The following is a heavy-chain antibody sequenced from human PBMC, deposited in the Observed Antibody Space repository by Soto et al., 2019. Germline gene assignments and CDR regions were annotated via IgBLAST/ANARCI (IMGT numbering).Heavy chain of an antibody. CDR1: GGTFSSYT. D-gene: IGHD6-19*01. CDR2: IIPILGMA. J-gene: IGHJ5*02. V-gene: IGHV1-69*08. Sequence: QVQLVQSGAEVKKPGSSVKVSCKASGGTFSSYTISWVRQAPGQGLEWMGRIIPILGMANYAQKFQGRVTITADKSTSTAYMELSSLRSEDTAVYYCARDRKGSGWYQWFDPWGQGTLVTVSS. CDR3: ARDRKGSGWYQWFDP.